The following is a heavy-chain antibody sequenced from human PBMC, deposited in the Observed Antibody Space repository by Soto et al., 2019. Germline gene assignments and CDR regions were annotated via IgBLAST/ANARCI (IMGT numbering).Heavy chain of an antibody. D-gene: IGHD2-21*01. CDR3: ARHGPWSYVL. CDR2: MYYSGST. CDR1: GGSSMISSYY. J-gene: IGHJ4*02. V-gene: IGHV4-39*01. Sequence: SETLSLTCDVSGGSSMISSYYCGWIRQPPGKGPEWIGSMYYSGSTYYNPSLKSRVTMSVDTSKNQFSLRLNSVTAADAAIYYCARHGPWSYVLWGQGTLVTVSS.